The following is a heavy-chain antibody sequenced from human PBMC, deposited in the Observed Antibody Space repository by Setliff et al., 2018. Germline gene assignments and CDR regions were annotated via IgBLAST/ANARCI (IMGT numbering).Heavy chain of an antibody. D-gene: IGHD3-10*01. Sequence: SVKVSCKASGGTFNTYGPSWVRQAPGQGLEWMGGIIPIIGEPNYAQKFQGRVTITADESTSTAYMELRSLRSDDTAVYYCARRVYYYGSGSGSGMDVWGQGTTVTVSS. CDR1: GGTFNTYG. V-gene: IGHV1-69*13. CDR2: IIPIIGEP. CDR3: ARRVYYYGSGSGSGMDV. J-gene: IGHJ6*02.